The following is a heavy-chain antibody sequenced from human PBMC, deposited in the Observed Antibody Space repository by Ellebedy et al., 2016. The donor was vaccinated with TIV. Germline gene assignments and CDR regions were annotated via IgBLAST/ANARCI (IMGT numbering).Heavy chain of an antibody. CDR3: ASPYGDYDYNYGMDV. CDR2: IIPILGIA. D-gene: IGHD4-17*01. CDR1: GGTFSSYA. J-gene: IGHJ6*02. V-gene: IGHV1-69*04. Sequence: AASVKVSCKASGGTFSSYAISWVRQAPGQGLEWMGRIIPILGIANYAQKFQGRVTITAGKSTSTAYMELSSLRSEDTAVYYCASPYGDYDYNYGMDVWGQGTTVTVSS.